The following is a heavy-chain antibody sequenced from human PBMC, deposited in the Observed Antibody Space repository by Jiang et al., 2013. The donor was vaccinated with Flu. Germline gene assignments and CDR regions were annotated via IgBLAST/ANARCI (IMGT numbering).Heavy chain of an antibody. Sequence: QTLSLTCAISGGSVSSDSAAWNWIRQSPSRGLEWLGRTYYRSKWYNDYAVSVKSRITINPDTSKNQFSLQLNSVTPEDTAVYYCARDKVRGSPHYYYYGMDVWGQGTTVTVSS. J-gene: IGHJ6*02. CDR2: TYYRSKWYN. V-gene: IGHV6-1*01. D-gene: IGHD3-10*01. CDR3: ARDKVRGSPHYYYYGMDV. CDR1: GGSVSSDSAA.